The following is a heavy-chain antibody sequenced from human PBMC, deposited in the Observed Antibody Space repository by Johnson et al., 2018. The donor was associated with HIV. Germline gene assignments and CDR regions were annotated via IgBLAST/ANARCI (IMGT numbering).Heavy chain of an antibody. CDR1: GFTFSDYY. D-gene: IGHD3-22*01. Sequence: VQLVESGGGLVKPGGSLRLSCAASGFTFSDYYMSWIRQAPGKGLEWVSYISSSGSTIYYADSVKGRFTISRDNAKNSLYLQMNSLRPEDTAVYYCARETGVRPLTYYYDSSGYYYDAFDIWGQGTMVTVSS. J-gene: IGHJ3*02. CDR3: ARETGVRPLTYYYDSSGYYYDAFDI. V-gene: IGHV3-11*04. CDR2: ISSSGSTI.